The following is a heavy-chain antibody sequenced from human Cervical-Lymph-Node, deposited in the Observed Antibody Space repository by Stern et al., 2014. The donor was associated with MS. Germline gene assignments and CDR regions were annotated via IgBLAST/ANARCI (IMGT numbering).Heavy chain of an antibody. Sequence: VQLLQPGAEVKKPGESLKIACKGSGYSFSSYWIAWVRQMPGKCLEWMGMIFPSDSDTRYSPSFEGQVTISVDKSTSTAYLHWSSLKASDTARYYCGREVALTAGLLGFWGQGTQVIVS. CDR3: GREVALTAGLLGF. V-gene: IGHV5-51*01. J-gene: IGHJ4*02. CDR2: IFPSDSDT. CDR1: GYSFSSYW. D-gene: IGHD3-22*01.